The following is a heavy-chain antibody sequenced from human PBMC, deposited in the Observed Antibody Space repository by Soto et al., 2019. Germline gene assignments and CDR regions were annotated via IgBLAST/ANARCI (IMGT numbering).Heavy chain of an antibody. CDR2: IYYSGST. V-gene: IGHV4-59*01. CDR3: ARSLQQWLDDAFDI. CDR1: GGSISSYY. D-gene: IGHD6-19*01. J-gene: IGHJ3*02. Sequence: SETLSLTCTVSGGSISSYYWSWIRQPPGKGLEWIGYIYYSGSTNYNPSLKSRVTISVDTSKNQFSLKLSSVTAADTAVYYRARSLQQWLDDAFDIWGQGTMVTVSS.